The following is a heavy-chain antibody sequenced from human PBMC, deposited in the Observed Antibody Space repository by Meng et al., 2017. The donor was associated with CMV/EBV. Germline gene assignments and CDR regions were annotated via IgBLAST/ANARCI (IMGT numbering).Heavy chain of an antibody. J-gene: IGHJ6*02. Sequence: SETLSLTCAVYGGSFSGYYWSWIRQPPGKGLEWIGEINHSGSTNYNPSLKSRVTISVDTSKNQFSLKLSSVTAADTAVYYCARYGMGAPAFDDYYYYGMDVWGQGTTVTVSS. V-gene: IGHV4-34*01. CDR1: GGSFSGYY. CDR3: ARYGMGAPAFDDYYYYGMDV. D-gene: IGHD2-2*01. CDR2: INHSGST.